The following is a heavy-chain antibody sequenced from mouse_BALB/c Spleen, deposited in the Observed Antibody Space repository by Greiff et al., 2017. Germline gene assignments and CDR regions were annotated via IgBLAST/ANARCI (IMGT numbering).Heavy chain of an antibody. D-gene: IGHD2-1*01. CDR2: ISSGGGST. Sequence: EVHLVESVGGLVKPGGSLKLSCAASGFAFSSYDMSWVRQTPEKRLEWVAYISSGGGSTYYPDTVKGRFTISRDNAKNTLYLQMSSLKSEDTAMYYCARGDGNYVGYAMDYWGQGTSVTVSS. CDR3: ARGDGNYVGYAMDY. J-gene: IGHJ4*01. V-gene: IGHV5-12-1*01. CDR1: GFAFSSYD.